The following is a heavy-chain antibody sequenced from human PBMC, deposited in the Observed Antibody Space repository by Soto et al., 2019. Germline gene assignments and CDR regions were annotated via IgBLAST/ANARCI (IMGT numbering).Heavy chain of an antibody. CDR3: ARPPSSQNYYYGMDV. V-gene: IGHV4-34*01. Sequence: QVQLQQWGAGLLKPSETLSLTCAVYGGSFSGYYWSWIRQPPGKGLEWIGEINHSGSTNYNPSLKSRVTISVATSKNQFSLKLSSVTAADTAVYYCARPPSSQNYYYGMDVWGQGTTVTVSS. CDR1: GGSFSGYY. CDR2: INHSGST. J-gene: IGHJ6*02.